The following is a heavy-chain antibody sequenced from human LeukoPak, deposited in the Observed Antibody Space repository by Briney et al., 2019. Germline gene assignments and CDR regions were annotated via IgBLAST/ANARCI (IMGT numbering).Heavy chain of an antibody. V-gene: IGHV4-34*01. CDR3: ARPSRGYDITFDP. CDR2: VNHSGST. CDR1: GGSFSGYY. Sequence: SETLSLTCAVYGGSFSGYYWSWIRQPPGKGLEWIGEVNHSGSTNYNPSLKSRVTISVDTSKNQFSLKLSSVTAADTAVYYCARPSRGYDITFDPWGQGTLVTVSS. J-gene: IGHJ5*02. D-gene: IGHD3-9*01.